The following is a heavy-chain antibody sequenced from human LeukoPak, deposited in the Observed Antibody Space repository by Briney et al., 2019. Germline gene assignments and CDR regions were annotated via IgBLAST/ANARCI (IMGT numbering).Heavy chain of an antibody. CDR3: ARLGIQSAGRY. V-gene: IGHV5-51*01. CDR1: GFSFSNYW. D-gene: IGHD1-14*01. CDR2: INPGDSDT. J-gene: IGHJ4*02. Sequence: GESLKISCQGSGFSFSNYWIGWVRQMPGKGLEWMGIINPGDSDTRYSPSFRGQVTISADKSISTAYLQWSSLKASDTAMYYCARLGIQSAGRYWGQGTLVTVSS.